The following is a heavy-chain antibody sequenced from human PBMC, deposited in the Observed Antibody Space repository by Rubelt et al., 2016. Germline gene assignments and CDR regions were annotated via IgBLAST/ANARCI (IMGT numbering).Heavy chain of an antibody. Sequence: EVQLVESGGGLVQPGGSLRLSCAAYGFTFSSYWMSWVRQAPGKGLEWVANIEQDGSEKYYVDSVKGRFTISRDNAKNSMYLKMNSLRVEVTAGYYCARDLSAAVAQWGQGTLVTVSS. CDR1: GFTFSSYW. CDR2: IEQDGSEK. V-gene: IGHV3-7*01. J-gene: IGHJ4*02. D-gene: IGHD6-19*01. CDR3: ARDLSAAVAQ.